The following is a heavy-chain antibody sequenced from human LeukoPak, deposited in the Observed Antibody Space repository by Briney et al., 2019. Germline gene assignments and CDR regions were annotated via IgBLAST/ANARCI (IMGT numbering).Heavy chain of an antibody. CDR3: AKDKYTGDFQGIAVAVFDY. CDR2: ISGSGGST. CDR1: GFTFSSYA. D-gene: IGHD6-19*01. J-gene: IGHJ4*02. V-gene: IGHV3-23*01. Sequence: PGGSLRLSCAASGFTFSSYAMSWVRQAPGKGLEWVSAISGSGGSTYYADSVKGRFTISRDNSKNTLYLQMNSLRAEDTAVYYCAKDKYTGDFQGIAVAVFDYWGQGTLVTVSS.